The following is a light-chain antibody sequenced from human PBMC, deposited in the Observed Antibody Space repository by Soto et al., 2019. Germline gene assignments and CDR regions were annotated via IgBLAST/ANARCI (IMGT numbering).Light chain of an antibody. CDR1: QTISSW. CDR2: KAS. V-gene: IGKV1-5*03. Sequence: DIQMTHSPSTLSVSVGDRVTITCRASQTISSWLAWYQQKPGKAPKLLIYKASTLKSGVPSRFSGSGSGTEFTLTISSLQPDDFATYYCQHHNSYSEAFGQGTKVDIK. CDR3: QHHNSYSEA. J-gene: IGKJ1*01.